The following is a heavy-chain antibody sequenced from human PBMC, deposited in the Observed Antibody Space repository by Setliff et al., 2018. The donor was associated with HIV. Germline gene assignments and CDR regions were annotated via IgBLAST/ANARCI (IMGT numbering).Heavy chain of an antibody. CDR3: ARDPTTGVDY. D-gene: IGHD4-4*01. Sequence: ASETLSLTCTVSGGSVTSYYWSWIRQPAGKRLEWIGRISISGDTNYNPSLKSRATMSLDTSENQFSLKLNSVTAADTAMYYCARDPTTGVDYWGQGTLVTVSS. V-gene: IGHV4-4*07. CDR2: ISISGDT. CDR1: GGSVTSYY. J-gene: IGHJ4*02.